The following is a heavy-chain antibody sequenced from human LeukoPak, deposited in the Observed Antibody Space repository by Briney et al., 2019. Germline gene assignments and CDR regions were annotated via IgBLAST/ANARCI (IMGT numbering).Heavy chain of an antibody. CDR1: GGSIRGYH. Sequence: SETLSLTCTVFGGSIRGYHWSWIRQPPGKGLEWIGHFYYSGSTNFNPSLKSRVTISGDTSKNQFSLKVISVTAAGTAVYYCARDLVKEKPSGGFYYYGMDVWGQGTTVTVSS. V-gene: IGHV4-59*01. CDR3: ARDLVKEKPSGGFYYYGMDV. D-gene: IGHD1-26*01. J-gene: IGHJ6*02. CDR2: FYYSGST.